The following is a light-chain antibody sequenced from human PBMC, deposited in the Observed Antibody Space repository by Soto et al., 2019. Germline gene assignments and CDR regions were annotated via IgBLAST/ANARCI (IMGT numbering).Light chain of an antibody. V-gene: IGKV1-33*01. CDR3: QQFDILPT. CDR2: DAS. J-gene: IGKJ2*01. Sequence: DIQMTQSPSSLSASVGDRVTITCQASQDIRNFLNWYQQKPGKAPKLLIYDASNLGAGVPSRFNGSGSGTDFTFTISSLQPEDIVTYYCQQFDILPTFGQGTNLEIK. CDR1: QDIRNF.